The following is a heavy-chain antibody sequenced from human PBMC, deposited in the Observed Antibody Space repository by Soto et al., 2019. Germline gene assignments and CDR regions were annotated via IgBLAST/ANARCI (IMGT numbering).Heavy chain of an antibody. V-gene: IGHV1-69*13. CDR1: GGTFSSYA. D-gene: IGHD1-26*01. CDR3: ATIFPVEGSHRAYFLGMVV. Sequence: SVKVSCKASGGTFSSYAISWVRQAPGQGLEWMGGIIPIFGTANYAQKFQGRVTITADESTSTAYMELSSLRSEDTAVYYCATIFPVEGSHRAYFLGMVVWGQGSTATGSS. J-gene: IGHJ6*02. CDR2: IIPIFGTA.